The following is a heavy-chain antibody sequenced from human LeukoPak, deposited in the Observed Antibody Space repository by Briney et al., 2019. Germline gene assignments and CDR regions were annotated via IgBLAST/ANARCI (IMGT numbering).Heavy chain of an antibody. V-gene: IGHV4-39*07. CDR1: GGSISTSGYY. J-gene: IGHJ6*03. Sequence: SETLSLTCTVSGGSISTSGYYWGWVRQPPGKGLEWTGSIYYTETAYYNPSLKSRVTMSVDTSKNHFSLNLSSVTAADTAVYYCARDCPAYCNGGSCYYYYYMDVWGKGTTVTVSS. CDR2: IYYTETA. CDR3: ARDCPAYCNGGSCYYYYYMDV. D-gene: IGHD2-15*01.